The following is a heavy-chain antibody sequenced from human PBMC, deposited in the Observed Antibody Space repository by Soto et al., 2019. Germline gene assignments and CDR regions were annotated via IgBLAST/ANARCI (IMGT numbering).Heavy chain of an antibody. CDR1: GFTFSSYS. V-gene: IGHV3-48*01. CDR3: ARDQYYDFWSGYYTGAAHGVIDY. J-gene: IGHJ4*02. D-gene: IGHD3-3*01. CDR2: ISSSSSTI. Sequence: PGGSLRLSCAASGFTFSSYSMNWVRHAPGTGLEWVSYISSSSSTIYYADSVKGRFTISRDNAKNSLYLQMSSLRAEDTAVYYCARDQYYDFWSGYYTGAAHGVIDYWGQGTLVTVSS.